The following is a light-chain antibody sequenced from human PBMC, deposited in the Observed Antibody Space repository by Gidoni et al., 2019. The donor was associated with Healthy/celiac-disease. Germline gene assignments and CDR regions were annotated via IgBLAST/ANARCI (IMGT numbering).Light chain of an antibody. Sequence: SSELTQPPSVSVSPVHTASITCSGDKLGDKYACWYQQKPCQSPVLVIYQDSKRPSGIPERFSGSNSGNTATLTISGTQAMDEADYYCQAWDSSTAVVFGGGTKLTVL. CDR1: KLGDKY. CDR2: QDS. CDR3: QAWDSSTAVV. V-gene: IGLV3-1*01. J-gene: IGLJ2*01.